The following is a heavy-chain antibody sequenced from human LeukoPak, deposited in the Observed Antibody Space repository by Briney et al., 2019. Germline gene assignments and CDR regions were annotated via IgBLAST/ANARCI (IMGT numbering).Heavy chain of an antibody. CDR3: AREFRKYFDY. CDR1: GFTVSSNY. V-gene: IGHV3-66*01. D-gene: IGHD1-14*01. J-gene: IGHJ4*02. CDR2: IYSGGCT. Sequence: GGSLRLSCAASGFTVSSNYMSWVRQAPGKGPEWVSVIYSGGCTEYADSVKGRFIISRDNSKNTLYFQMNSLRAEDTAVYYCAREFRKYFDYWGQGIPVTVSS.